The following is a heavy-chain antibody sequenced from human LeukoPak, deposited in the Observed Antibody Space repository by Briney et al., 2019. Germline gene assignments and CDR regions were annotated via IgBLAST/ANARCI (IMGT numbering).Heavy chain of an antibody. J-gene: IGHJ4*02. Sequence: GGSLRLSCAVSGITLSNYGMSWVRQAPGKGLEWVAGISDSGGITKYADSVKGRFTISRDNSKNTLYLQMSSLRAEDTAVCFCAKRGVVIRVILVGFHKEAYYFDSWGQGALVTVSS. D-gene: IGHD3-22*01. CDR2: ISDSGGIT. CDR3: AKRGVVIRVILVGFHKEAYYFDS. CDR1: GITLSNYG. V-gene: IGHV3-23*01.